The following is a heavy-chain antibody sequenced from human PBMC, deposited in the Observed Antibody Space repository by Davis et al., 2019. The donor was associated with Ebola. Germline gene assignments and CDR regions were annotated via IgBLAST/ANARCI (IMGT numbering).Heavy chain of an antibody. V-gene: IGHV3-21*04. CDR2: ISSSSSYI. CDR1: GFDFIRYW. Sequence: GESLKISCAASGFDFIRYWMSWVRQAPGKGLEWVSSISSSSSYIYYADSVKGRFTISRDNAKNSLYLQMNSLRAEDTAVYYCARAGGSTTLTAPSMDVWGQGTTVTVSS. J-gene: IGHJ6*02. D-gene: IGHD2/OR15-2a*01. CDR3: ARAGGSTTLTAPSMDV.